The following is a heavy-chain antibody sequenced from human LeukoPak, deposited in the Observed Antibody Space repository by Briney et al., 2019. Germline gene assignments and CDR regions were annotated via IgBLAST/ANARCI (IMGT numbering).Heavy chain of an antibody. D-gene: IGHD4-17*01. CDR2: ISSSGSTI. CDR1: GFTFSDYY. Sequence: PGGSLRLSCAASGFTFSDYYMSWIRQAPGKGLEWVSYISSSGSTIYYADSVKGRFTISRGNAKNSLYLQMNSLRAEDTAVYYCAGIDDYGDYSDYWGQGTLVTVSS. V-gene: IGHV3-11*01. J-gene: IGHJ4*02. CDR3: AGIDDYGDYSDY.